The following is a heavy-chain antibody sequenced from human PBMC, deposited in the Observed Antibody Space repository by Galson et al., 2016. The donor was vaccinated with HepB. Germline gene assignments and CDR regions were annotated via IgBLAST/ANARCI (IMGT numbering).Heavy chain of an antibody. J-gene: IGHJ4*02. CDR2: ISYDASNK. CDR1: GFSFHDYY. Sequence: SLRLSCAASGFSFHDYYMLWVRQAPGKGLEWVTVISYDASNKYYADSVKGRFSVSRDNSKSTLFLQMNSLRPEDTATYYCVRDGCLSVQITGTLCLDYWGQGTLVTVSS. D-gene: IGHD1-20*01. V-gene: IGHV3-30*03. CDR3: VRDGCLSVQITGTLCLDY.